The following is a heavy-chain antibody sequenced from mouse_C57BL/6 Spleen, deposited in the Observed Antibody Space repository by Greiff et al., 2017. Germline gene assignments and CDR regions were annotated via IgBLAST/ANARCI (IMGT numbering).Heavy chain of an antibody. V-gene: IGHV10-3*01. CDR2: IRSKSSNSAT. Sequence: EVKLMESGGGLVQPKGSLKLSCAASGFSFNTYAMHWVRQAPGTGLDWVARIRSKSSNSATYYADSVKDRFTISRDDSQSMLYLQMNNLKTEDTAMYYCVRDYYGSDPYGYFDVWGRGTTVTVSS. J-gene: IGHJ1*03. D-gene: IGHD1-1*01. CDR3: VRDYYGSDPYGYFDV. CDR1: GFSFNTYA.